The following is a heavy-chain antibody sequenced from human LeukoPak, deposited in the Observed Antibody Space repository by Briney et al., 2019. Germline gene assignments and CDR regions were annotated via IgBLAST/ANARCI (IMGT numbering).Heavy chain of an antibody. Sequence: SETLSLTCTVSGGSISSYYWSWIRQPPGKGLEWIGYIYYSGSTNYNPSLKSRVTISVDTSKNQFSLKLSSVTAADTAVYYCARDRDFWAHWGQGTMVTVSS. D-gene: IGHD3-3*01. CDR3: ARDRDFWAH. J-gene: IGHJ3*01. CDR1: GGSISSYY. V-gene: IGHV4-59*01. CDR2: IYYSGST.